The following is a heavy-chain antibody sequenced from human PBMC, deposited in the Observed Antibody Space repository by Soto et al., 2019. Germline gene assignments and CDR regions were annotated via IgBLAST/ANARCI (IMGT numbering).Heavy chain of an antibody. J-gene: IGHJ4*02. Sequence: AVQVSCKASGGSLSTKPISWVRQAPGQGLEWMGGTGSGTGPGNHAQKFQGRLTVTADKSTSTVYMELTNLSSEDTAVYYCARRDSGGFYRFFDSWGQGTLVTVSS. CDR1: GGSLSTKP. CDR3: ARRDSGGFYRFFDS. CDR2: TGSGTGPG. D-gene: IGHD2-15*01. V-gene: IGHV1-69*06.